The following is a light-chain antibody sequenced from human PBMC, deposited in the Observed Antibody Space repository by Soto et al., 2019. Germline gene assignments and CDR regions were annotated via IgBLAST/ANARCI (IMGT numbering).Light chain of an antibody. CDR3: SSYTSSSTLYV. Sequence: QSALTHPGSVSCSPGQSITISCTGTSSDVGGYNYVSWYQQHPGKAPKLMIYDVSNRPSGVSNRFSGSKSGNTASLTISGLQAADEADYYCSSYTSSSTLYVFGTGTKVTVL. J-gene: IGLJ1*01. CDR1: SSDVGGYNY. V-gene: IGLV2-14*01. CDR2: DVS.